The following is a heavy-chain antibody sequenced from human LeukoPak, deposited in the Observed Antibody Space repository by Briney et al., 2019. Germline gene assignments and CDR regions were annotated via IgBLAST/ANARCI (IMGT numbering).Heavy chain of an antibody. Sequence: SETLSLTCTVSGGSISSYYWSWIRQPPGKGLEWIGYIYYSGGTNYNPSLKSRVTISVDTSKNQFSLKLSSVTAADTAVYYCARGPYYDILTGYYYYFDYWGQGTLVTVSS. V-gene: IGHV4-59*01. CDR2: IYYSGGT. CDR3: ARGPYYDILTGYYYYFDY. J-gene: IGHJ4*02. CDR1: GGSISSYY. D-gene: IGHD3-9*01.